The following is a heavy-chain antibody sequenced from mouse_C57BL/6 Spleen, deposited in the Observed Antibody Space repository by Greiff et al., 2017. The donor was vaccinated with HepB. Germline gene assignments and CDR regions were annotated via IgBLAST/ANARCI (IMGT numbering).Heavy chain of an antibody. CDR2: IHPNSGST. CDR3: ARLAMVTTGDY. J-gene: IGHJ2*01. V-gene: IGHV1-64*01. Sequence: VQLQQPGAELVKPGASVKLSCKASGYTFTSYWMHWVKPRPGQGLEWIGMIHPNSGSTNYNEKFKSKATLTVDKSSRTAYMQLSSLTSEDSAVYYCARLAMVTTGDYWGQGTTRTVSS. D-gene: IGHD2-2*01. CDR1: GYTFTSYW.